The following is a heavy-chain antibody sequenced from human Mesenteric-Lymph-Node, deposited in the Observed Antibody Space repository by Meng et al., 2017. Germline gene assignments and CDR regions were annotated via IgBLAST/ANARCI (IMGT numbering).Heavy chain of an antibody. CDR1: GFIFDDYA. CDR3: ARSGGGFAMATH. J-gene: IGHJ4*02. CDR2: ITRNSDNI. D-gene: IGHD3-16*01. V-gene: IGHV3-9*01. Sequence: GGSLRLSCAASGFIFDDYAIHWVRQAPGKGLEWVSGITRNSDNIGYADSVKGRCTISRDNAKNSLYLQMNSLRAEDTALYYCARSGGGFAMATHWGQGTLVTVSS.